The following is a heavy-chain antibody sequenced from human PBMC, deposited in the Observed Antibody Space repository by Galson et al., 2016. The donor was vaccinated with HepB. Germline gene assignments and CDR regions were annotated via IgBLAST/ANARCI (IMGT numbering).Heavy chain of an antibody. CDR1: DFNFPSYG. V-gene: IGHV1-18*01. CDR2: ISSYYGNT. D-gene: IGHD2-21*01. CDR3: ARVPPLYCGSTGCLLLDV. J-gene: IGHJ6*02. Sequence: SVKVSCKASDFNFPSYGISWVRQAPGQGLEWMGWISSYYGNTDYAQKFQGRVTMTTDTSTSTAYMELRSLRSDDAAVYYCARVPPLYCGSTGCLLLDVWGQRTTVAVSS.